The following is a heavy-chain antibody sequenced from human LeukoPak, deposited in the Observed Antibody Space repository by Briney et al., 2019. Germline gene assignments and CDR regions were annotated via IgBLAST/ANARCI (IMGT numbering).Heavy chain of an antibody. J-gene: IGHJ4*02. CDR3: SSVVYGNVH. CDR1: GFTFSSYA. Sequence: GGSLSLSCAASGFTFSSYAMSWVRQAPGKGLEWVSAISGSGGSTYYADSVKGRFTISRDNSKNTLYLQMNSLRAEDTAVYYCSSVVYGNVHWGQGTLVTVSS. CDR2: ISGSGGST. D-gene: IGHD3-22*01. V-gene: IGHV3-23*01.